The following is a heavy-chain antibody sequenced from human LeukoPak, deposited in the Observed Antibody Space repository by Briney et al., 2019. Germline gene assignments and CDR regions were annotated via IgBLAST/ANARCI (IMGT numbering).Heavy chain of an antibody. CDR2: IYYSGST. CDR3: ARHRDTAMVTLWFDP. V-gene: IGHV4-61*01. CDR1: GGSISSGSYY. J-gene: IGHJ5*02. D-gene: IGHD5-18*01. Sequence: TASETLSLTCTVSGGSISSGSYYWSWIRQPPGKGLEWIGYIYYSGSTNYNPSLKSRVTISVDTSKNQFSLKLSSVTAADTAVYYCARHRDTAMVTLWFDPWGQGTLVTVSS.